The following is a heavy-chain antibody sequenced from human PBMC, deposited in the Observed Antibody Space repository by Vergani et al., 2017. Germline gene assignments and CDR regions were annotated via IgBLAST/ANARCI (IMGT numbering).Heavy chain of an antibody. CDR1: GYTLTELS. J-gene: IGHJ5*02. V-gene: IGHV1-24*01. CDR2: FDPEDGET. Sequence: QVQLVQSGAEVKKLGASVKVSCKVSGYTLTELSMHWVRQAPGKGLEWMGGFDPEDGETIYAQKFQGGVTMTEDTSTDTAYMELSSLRSEDTAVYYCATVRDGLRFLEWLGGFDPWGQGTLVTVSS. D-gene: IGHD3-3*01. CDR3: ATVRDGLRFLEWLGGFDP.